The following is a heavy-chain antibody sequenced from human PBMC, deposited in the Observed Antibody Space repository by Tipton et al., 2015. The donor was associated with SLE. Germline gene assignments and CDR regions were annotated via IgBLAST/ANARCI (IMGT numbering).Heavy chain of an antibody. CDR2: LYKSGST. CDR1: GYSISDHL. D-gene: IGHD3-16*01. V-gene: IGHV4-38-2*02. J-gene: IGHJ4*02. CDR3: TRDVRTPFWGLDN. Sequence: TLSLTCGVSGYSISDHLWGWIRQPPGKGLEWIGSLYKSGSTVYNPSLKSRLTISEDTSKNQVSVNLRSVTAADTAVYYCTRDVRTPFWGLDNWGQGTLVTVSS.